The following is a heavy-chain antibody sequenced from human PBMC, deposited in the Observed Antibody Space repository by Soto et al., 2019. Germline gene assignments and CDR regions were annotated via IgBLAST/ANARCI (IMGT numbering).Heavy chain of an antibody. J-gene: IGHJ5*02. CDR1: GFTLRDYS. Sequence: GGSLRLSCAASGFTLRDYSLNWVRQAPGKGLEWVSYISSISSTIYYADSVKGRFTISRDYAKNSLYLQMYSLRAEDTAVYYCARTRSGAAANWFDPWGQGTLVTVSS. CDR2: ISSISSTI. D-gene: IGHD6-25*01. V-gene: IGHV3-48*01. CDR3: ARTRSGAAANWFDP.